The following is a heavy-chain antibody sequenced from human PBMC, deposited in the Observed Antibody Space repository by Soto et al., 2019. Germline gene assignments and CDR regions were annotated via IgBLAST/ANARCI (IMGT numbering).Heavy chain of an antibody. CDR3: DRGNCNYYYGFEV. D-gene: IGHD1-20*01. CDR2: IKPDGSEQ. V-gene: IGHV3-7*01. CDR1: EFTFDKYY. J-gene: IGHJ6*02. Sequence: GGSLRLSCSASEFTFDKYYMTWVRQAPGKGPEWVASIKPDGSEQYYLASVKGRFTLSTDNANNLIHLQVTSLRAEXTAVDFCDRGNCNYYYGFEVWDQGTTFNVSS.